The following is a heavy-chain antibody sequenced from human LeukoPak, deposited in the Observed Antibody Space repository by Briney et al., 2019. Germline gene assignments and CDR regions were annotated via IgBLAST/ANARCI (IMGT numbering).Heavy chain of an antibody. Sequence: GGSLRLSCAASGFTFSSYSMNWVRQAPGKGLEWVSSISSSSSYIYYAGSVKGRFTISRDNSKNTLYLEMNSLRDEDTAVYYCSKDSSFYGGASGSGDFQHWGQGTLVTVSS. J-gene: IGHJ1*01. CDR1: GFTFSSYS. V-gene: IGHV3-21*01. CDR2: ISSSSSYI. D-gene: IGHD1-26*01. CDR3: SKDSSFYGGASGSGDFQH.